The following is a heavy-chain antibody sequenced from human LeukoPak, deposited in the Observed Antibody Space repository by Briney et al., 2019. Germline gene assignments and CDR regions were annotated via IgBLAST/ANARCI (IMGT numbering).Heavy chain of an antibody. CDR2: IYYSGTT. J-gene: IGHJ5*02. CDR3: AKGAGGFSYYNWFDP. Sequence: PSETLSLTCTVSGYSITNNYYWGWIRQPPGKGLEWIGSIYYSGTTHYNPSLESRVTISVDTSKNQFSLKLASVTAADTAIYYCAKGAGGFSYYNWFDPWGQGTLVTVSS. V-gene: IGHV4-38-2*02. D-gene: IGHD5-18*01. CDR1: GYSITNNYY.